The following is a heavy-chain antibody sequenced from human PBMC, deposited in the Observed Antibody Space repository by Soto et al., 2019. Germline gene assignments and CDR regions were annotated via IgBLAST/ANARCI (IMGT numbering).Heavy chain of an antibody. V-gene: IGHV3-21*01. Sequence: EVQLVESGGGLVKPGESLRLSCAASGFTFSAYTMIWVRQTPGKGLEWVSCISSSSSYIYYADSVKGRFTISRDNAENSLYLQMNRLRGEDTAVYYCARDRYSGFDSPFLIDSWGQGALVTVSS. D-gene: IGHD5-12*01. J-gene: IGHJ4*02. CDR3: ARDRYSGFDSPFLIDS. CDR1: GFTFSAYT. CDR2: ISSSSSYI.